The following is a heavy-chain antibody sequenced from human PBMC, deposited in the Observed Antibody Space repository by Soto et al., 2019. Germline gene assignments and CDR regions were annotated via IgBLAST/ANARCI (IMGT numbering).Heavy chain of an antibody. CDR1: SGSISSSNW. Sequence: SETLSLTCAVSSGSISSSNWWSWVRQPPGKGLEWIGEIYHSGSTNYNPSLKSRVTISVDKSKNQFSLKLSSVTAADTAVYYCAREGSGPQTNWFDPWGQGTLVTVSS. CDR3: AREGSGPQTNWFDP. CDR2: IYHSGST. J-gene: IGHJ5*02. V-gene: IGHV4-4*02.